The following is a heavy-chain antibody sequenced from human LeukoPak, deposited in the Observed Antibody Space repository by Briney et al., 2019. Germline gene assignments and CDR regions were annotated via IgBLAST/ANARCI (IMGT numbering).Heavy chain of an antibody. CDR3: SRDGSGSPY. D-gene: IGHD1-26*01. Sequence: PGRSLRLSCAASGFTFSSYEMNSVRQAPGKGLEWVSYISSSSSTIYYADSVKGRFTISRDNAKNSLYLQMNSLKAEDTAVYDCSRDGSGSPYWGQGTLVTVSS. CDR2: ISSSSSTI. CDR1: GFTFSSYE. J-gene: IGHJ4*02. V-gene: IGHV3-48*03.